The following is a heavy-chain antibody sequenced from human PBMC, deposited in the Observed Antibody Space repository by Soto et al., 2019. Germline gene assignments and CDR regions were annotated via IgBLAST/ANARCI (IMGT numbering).Heavy chain of an antibody. CDR1: GGSISSYF. V-gene: IGHV4-59*08. CDR2: IYYSGST. CDR3: SRVWGGAFDI. J-gene: IGHJ3*02. Sequence: ILSLTCTVSGGSISSYFCSWIRQPPGKGLEWIGYIYYSGSTNYNPSLKSRVTISVDTSKNQFSLKLSSVTAADTAVYYCSRVWGGAFDIWGQGTMVTVSS. D-gene: IGHD3-10*01.